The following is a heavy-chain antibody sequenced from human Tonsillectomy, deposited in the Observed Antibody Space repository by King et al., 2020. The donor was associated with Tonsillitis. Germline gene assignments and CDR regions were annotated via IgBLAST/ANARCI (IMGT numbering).Heavy chain of an antibody. Sequence: QLVQSGGDLVQPGGSLRLSCAASGFTFSDHYMDWVRQAPGKGLEWVGRTRNNGNIYIAEYAASVKGRFTVSRDDSKNSLYLQMNSLKSEDTAVYYCVREGRVRYYFDYWGQGTLVTVSS. V-gene: IGHV3-72*01. CDR1: GFTFSDHY. D-gene: IGHD4-11*01. CDR2: TRNNGNIYIA. CDR3: VREGRVRYYFDY. J-gene: IGHJ4*02.